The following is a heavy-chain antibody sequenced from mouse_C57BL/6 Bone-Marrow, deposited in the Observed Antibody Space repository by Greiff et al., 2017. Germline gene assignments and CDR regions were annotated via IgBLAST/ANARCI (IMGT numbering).Heavy chain of an antibody. D-gene: IGHD2-1*01. CDR3: ARDLSTIPRGFAY. CDR1: GFTFSSYA. Sequence: EVKLVESGGGLVKPGGSLKLSCAASGFTFSSYAMSWVRQTPEKRLEWVATISDGGSYTYYPDNVKGRFTISRDNAKNNLYLQMSHLKSEDTAMYYCARDLSTIPRGFAYWGQGTLVTVSA. CDR2: ISDGGSYT. V-gene: IGHV5-4*01. J-gene: IGHJ3*01.